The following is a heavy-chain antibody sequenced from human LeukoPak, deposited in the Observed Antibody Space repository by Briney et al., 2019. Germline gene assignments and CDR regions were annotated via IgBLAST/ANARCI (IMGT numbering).Heavy chain of an antibody. Sequence: PSETLSLTCTVSNGSITNYYWSWIRQPPGKGLEWIGYIYYSGSTNYNPSLKSRVTISVDTSKNQFSLRLTSVSAADTAVYYCARGFGYSYARGCDYWGQGTLVTVSS. J-gene: IGHJ4*02. CDR2: IYYSGST. D-gene: IGHD5-18*01. V-gene: IGHV4-59*01. CDR1: NGSITNYY. CDR3: ARGFGYSYARGCDY.